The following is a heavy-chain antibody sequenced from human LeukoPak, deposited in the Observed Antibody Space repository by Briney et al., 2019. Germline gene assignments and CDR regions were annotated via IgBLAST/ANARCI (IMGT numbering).Heavy chain of an antibody. CDR2: TRNTAYSYTT. CDR3: ARGGLGRREARGAFDI. CDR1: GFSITDYY. V-gene: IGHV3-72*01. Sequence: GGSLRLSCAASGFSITDYYMDWVRQAPGKGLEWVGRTRNTAYSYTTEYAASVRGRFTISRDDSKNSLSLQMNSLKSEDTAVYYCARGGLGRREARGAFDIWGQGTMVTVSS. J-gene: IGHJ3*02. D-gene: IGHD6-19*01.